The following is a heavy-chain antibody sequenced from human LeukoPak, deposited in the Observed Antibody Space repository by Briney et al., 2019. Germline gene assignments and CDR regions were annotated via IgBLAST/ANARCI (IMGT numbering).Heavy chain of an antibody. D-gene: IGHD1-26*01. CDR3: ARGRVGARDYYYYMDV. CDR1: GGSFSGYY. Sequence: SETLSLTCAVYGGSFSGYYWSWIRQPPGKRLEWIGEINHSGSTNYNPSLKSRVTISVDTSKNQFSLKLSSVTAADTAVYYCARGRVGARDYYYYMDVWGKGTTVTISS. V-gene: IGHV4-34*01. J-gene: IGHJ6*03. CDR2: INHSGST.